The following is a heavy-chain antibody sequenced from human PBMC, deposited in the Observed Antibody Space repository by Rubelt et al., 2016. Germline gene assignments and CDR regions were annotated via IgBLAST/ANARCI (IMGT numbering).Heavy chain of an antibody. V-gene: IGHV1-3*01. CDR3: ARVREASSSWLEPNYGKDV. D-gene: IGHD6-13*01. CDR2: INARNGNT. J-gene: IGHJ6*02. Sequence: IHWVRQAPGQRLEWMGWINARNGNTKYSQKFQGRVTITRDTSASTASMELSSLRSEDTAVYYCARVREASSSWLEPNYGKDVWGQGTTVTVSS.